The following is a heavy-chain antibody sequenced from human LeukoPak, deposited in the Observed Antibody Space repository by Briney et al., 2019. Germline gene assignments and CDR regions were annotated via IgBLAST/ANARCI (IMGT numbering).Heavy chain of an antibody. CDR1: GGTFSSYA. Sequence: ASVKVSCKASGGTFSSYAISWVRQAPGQGLEWMGGIIPIFGTANYAQKFQGRVTITADESTSTAYMELSSLRSEDTAVHYCARGGYSYGSGWFGPWAQGTLVTVSS. CDR2: IIPIFGTA. D-gene: IGHD5-18*01. J-gene: IGHJ5*02. V-gene: IGHV1-69*13. CDR3: ARGGYSYGSGWFGP.